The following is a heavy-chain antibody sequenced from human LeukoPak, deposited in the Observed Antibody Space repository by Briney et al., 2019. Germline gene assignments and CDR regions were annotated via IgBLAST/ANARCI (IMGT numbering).Heavy chain of an antibody. Sequence: ASVKVSCKASDYTFTNYGISWVRQAPGQGLEWMGWISAYNGHTYYPQKLQGRVTVTTDTSTSTAYMELSSLRSEDTAVYYCARRPMVRGAYWYFDLWGRGTLVTVSS. CDR3: ARRPMVRGAYWYFDL. D-gene: IGHD3-10*01. J-gene: IGHJ2*01. V-gene: IGHV1-18*01. CDR1: DYTFTNYG. CDR2: ISAYNGHT.